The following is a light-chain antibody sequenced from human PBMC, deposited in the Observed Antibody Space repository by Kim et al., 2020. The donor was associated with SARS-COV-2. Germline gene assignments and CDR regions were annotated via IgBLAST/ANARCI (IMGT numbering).Light chain of an antibody. Sequence: PGWKVTLTCGASNGGVTSDRYPYWVKQKPGQAPRTLIYDTGKKHSWTPARFSGSLLGGKAALTLSGAQPEDEAEYYCLLSWSGGRVFGGGTQLTVL. J-gene: IGLJ3*02. V-gene: IGLV7-46*01. CDR2: DTG. CDR1: NGGVTSDRY. CDR3: LLSWSGGRV.